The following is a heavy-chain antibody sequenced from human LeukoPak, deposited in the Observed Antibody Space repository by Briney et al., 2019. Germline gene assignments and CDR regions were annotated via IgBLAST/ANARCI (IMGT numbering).Heavy chain of an antibody. CDR2: INWNGGST. CDR1: GFTFDDYG. D-gene: IGHD3-22*01. J-gene: IGHJ4*02. CDR3: ARVGVAYYYDSSGYYLPD. Sequence: GGSLRLSCAASGFTFDDYGMSWVRQAPGKGLEWVSGINWNGGSTGYADSVKGRFTISRGNAKNSLYLQMNSLRAEDTALYYCARVGVAYYYDSSGYYLPDWGQGTLVTVSS. V-gene: IGHV3-20*04.